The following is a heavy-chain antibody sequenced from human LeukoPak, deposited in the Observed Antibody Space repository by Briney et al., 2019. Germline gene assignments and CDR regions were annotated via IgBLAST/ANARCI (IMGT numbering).Heavy chain of an antibody. J-gene: IGHJ6*03. V-gene: IGHV1-69*05. D-gene: IGHD1-26*01. Sequence: SVKVSCKASGGTFSIYAISWVRQAPGQGLEWMGGIIPIFGTANYAQKFQGRVTITTDESTSTAYMELSSLRSEDTAVYYCARGRYSGSYHHKYYYYYYMDVWGKGTTVTVSS. CDR1: GGTFSIYA. CDR2: IIPIFGTA. CDR3: ARGRYSGSYHHKYYYYYYMDV.